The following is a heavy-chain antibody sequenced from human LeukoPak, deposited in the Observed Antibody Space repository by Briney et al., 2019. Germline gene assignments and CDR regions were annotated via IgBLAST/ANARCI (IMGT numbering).Heavy chain of an antibody. CDR3: ARDLGITIFGVVSN. Sequence: PGGSLRLSCAASGFTFGSYSMNWVRQAPGEGLEWVSSISSSSSYIYYADSVKGRFTISRDNAKNSLYLQMNSLRAEDTAVYYCARDLGITIFGVVSNWGQGTLVTVSS. CDR2: ISSSSSYI. V-gene: IGHV3-21*01. D-gene: IGHD3-3*01. CDR1: GFTFGSYS. J-gene: IGHJ4*02.